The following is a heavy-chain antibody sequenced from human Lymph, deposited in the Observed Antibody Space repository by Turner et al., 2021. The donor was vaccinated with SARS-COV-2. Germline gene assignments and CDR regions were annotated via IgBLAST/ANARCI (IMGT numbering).Heavy chain of an antibody. Sequence: EVQLVESGGGLVHPGGSLILPCAAAGFTLSYYWMSWVRQGPGKGRGWVANIKQDGSEKYYVDSVNGRITISRDNAKNTLILQMNSLRAEDTAVYYCARMGSYSWYFDYWGQGTLVTVSS. V-gene: IGHV3-7*01. CDR2: IKQDGSEK. CDR3: ARMGSYSWYFDY. CDR1: GFTLSYYW. J-gene: IGHJ4*02. D-gene: IGHD3-16*02.